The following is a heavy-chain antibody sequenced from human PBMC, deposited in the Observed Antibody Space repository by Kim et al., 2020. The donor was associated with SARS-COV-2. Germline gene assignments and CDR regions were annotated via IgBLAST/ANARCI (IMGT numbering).Heavy chain of an antibody. V-gene: IGHV6-1*01. Sequence: SQTLSLTCTISGDTVSNTATGWNWVRQSPWGGLEWLGRAHYGQQEDYSQSLRGRILIKTDTTNNQFSLHLTSVTSQDTGVYYCSRGVLQKGFDLWGQGTLVTVPS. CDR2: AHYGQQE. J-gene: IGHJ4*02. CDR1: GDTVSNTATG. CDR3: SRGVLQKGFDL. D-gene: IGHD1-1*01.